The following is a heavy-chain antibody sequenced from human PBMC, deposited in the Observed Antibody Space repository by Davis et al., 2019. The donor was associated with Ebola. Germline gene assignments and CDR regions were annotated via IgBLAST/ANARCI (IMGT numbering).Heavy chain of an antibody. CDR2: ISSSSSYI. J-gene: IGHJ5*02. CDR3: AKGDYSNPSWFDP. CDR1: GFTFSSYS. Sequence: PGGSLRPSCAASGFTFSSYSMNWVRQAPGKGLEWISSISSSSSYIYYADSVKGRFTISRDNAKNSLYLQMNSLRAEDTAVYYCAKGDYSNPSWFDPWGQGTLVTVSS. V-gene: IGHV3-21*04. D-gene: IGHD4-11*01.